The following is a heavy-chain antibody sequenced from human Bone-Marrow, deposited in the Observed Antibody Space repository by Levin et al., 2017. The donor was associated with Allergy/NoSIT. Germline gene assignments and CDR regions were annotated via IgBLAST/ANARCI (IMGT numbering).Heavy chain of an antibody. D-gene: IGHD1-26*01. V-gene: IGHV4-59*01. J-gene: IGHJ3*01. CDR3: ARDLSGTYYTFDV. Sequence: SETLSLTCTVSGGSIRGYFWSWIRQPPGKGLEWIGYISNSGSTTNNPSLKSRVTISVDTSKNQFSLRLSSVTAADTAVYYCARDLSGTYYTFDVWGQGTMVTVSS. CDR2: ISNSGST. CDR1: GGSIRGYF.